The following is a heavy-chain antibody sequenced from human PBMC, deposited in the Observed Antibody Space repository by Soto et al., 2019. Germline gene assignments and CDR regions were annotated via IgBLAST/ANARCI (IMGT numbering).Heavy chain of an antibody. CDR1: GGTFSSYA. CDR3: ARGRVAVAGRGFGIYYFDY. D-gene: IGHD6-19*01. V-gene: IGHV1-69*06. CDR2: IIPIFGTA. J-gene: IGHJ4*02. Sequence: SVKVSCKASGGTFSSYAISWVRQAPGQGLEWMGGIIPIFGTANYAQKFQRRVTITADKSTSTAYMELSSLRSEDTAVYYCARGRVAVAGRGFGIYYFDYWGQGTLVTVSS.